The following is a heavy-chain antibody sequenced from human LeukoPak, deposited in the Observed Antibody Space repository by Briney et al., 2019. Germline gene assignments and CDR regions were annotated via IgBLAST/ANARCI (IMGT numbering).Heavy chain of an antibody. V-gene: IGHV3-11*01. CDR3: ARDSPMVTIFGVVIKDYYGMDV. CDR2: ISGSGSTI. J-gene: IGHJ6*02. CDR1: GFTFSDYY. Sequence: PGGSLRLSCAASGFTFSDYYMSWIRQAPGKGLEWVSYISGSGSTIYYADSVKGRFTIPRDNAKNSLYLQMNSLRAEDTAVYYCARDSPMVTIFGVVIKDYYGMDVWGQGTTVTVSS. D-gene: IGHD3-3*01.